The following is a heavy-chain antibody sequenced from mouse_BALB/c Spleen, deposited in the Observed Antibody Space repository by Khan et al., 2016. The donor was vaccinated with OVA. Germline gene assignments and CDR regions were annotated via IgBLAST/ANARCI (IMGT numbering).Heavy chain of an antibody. CDR1: GISITTGNYR. D-gene: IGHD1-1*01. CDR2: IYYSGTI. Sequence: EVELVESGPGLVKPSQTVSLTCTVTGISITTGNYRWSWIRQFPGNKLEWIGNIYYSGTITYNPSLTSRTTITRETSKNRFFLEMNSLAAEDTATYYCARDYGSLYWYFDVWGAGTTVTVSS. J-gene: IGHJ1*01. CDR3: ARDYGSLYWYFDV. V-gene: IGHV3-5*02.